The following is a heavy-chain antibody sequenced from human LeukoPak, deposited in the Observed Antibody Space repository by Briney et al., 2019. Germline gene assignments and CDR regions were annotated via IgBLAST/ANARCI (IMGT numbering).Heavy chain of an antibody. CDR1: GGSISSSSYY. J-gene: IGHJ6*03. Sequence: PSETLSLTCTVSGGSISSSSYYWGWIRQPPGKGLEWIGSIYYSGSTYYNPSLKSRVTISVDTSKNQFSLKLSSVTAADTAVYCCASEGYYYMDVWGRGTTVTVSS. CDR3: ASEGYYYMDV. CDR2: IYYSGST. V-gene: IGHV4-39*01.